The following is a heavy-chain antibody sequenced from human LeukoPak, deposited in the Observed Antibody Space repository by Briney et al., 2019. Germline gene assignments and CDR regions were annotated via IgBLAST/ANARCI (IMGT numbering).Heavy chain of an antibody. J-gene: IGHJ5*02. D-gene: IGHD3-10*01. CDR2: IKEDGSEK. CDR1: GFTFSSYW. Sequence: PGGSLRLSCAASGFTFSSYWMSWVRQAPGRGLEWVANIKEDGSEKYYVDSVKGRFTISRDNAKNSLYLQMNSLRAEDTAVYYCAREQTGGESWFDPWGQGTLVTVSS. CDR3: AREQTGGESWFDP. V-gene: IGHV3-7*01.